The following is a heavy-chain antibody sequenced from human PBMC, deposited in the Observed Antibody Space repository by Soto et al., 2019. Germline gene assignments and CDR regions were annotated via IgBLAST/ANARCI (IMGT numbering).Heavy chain of an antibody. D-gene: IGHD5-12*01. J-gene: IGHJ4*02. CDR3: AKESVGGGYVIGYFDS. Sequence: GGSLRLSCAASGFTFSSYAMNWVRQAPGKGLEWVSSISGSGGSRYYADSVKGRFTISRNNSKNTLYLQMSSLRAEDTAVYYCAKESVGGGYVIGYFDSWGQGTLVTVSS. CDR2: ISGSGGSR. V-gene: IGHV3-23*01. CDR1: GFTFSSYA.